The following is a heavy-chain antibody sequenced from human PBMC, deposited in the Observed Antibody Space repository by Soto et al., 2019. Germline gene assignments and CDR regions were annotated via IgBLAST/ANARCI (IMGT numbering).Heavy chain of an antibody. CDR2: ISSNGDST. V-gene: IGHV3-64D*06. J-gene: IGHJ5*02. CDR1: GFTFSMFS. D-gene: IGHD4-17*01. CDR3: VHPRSTVQIPPT. Sequence: PGGSLRLSCSASGFTFSMFSMHWVRQATGEGLEYVSGISSNGDSTYYADSVKGRFTISRDNSKNTLYLQMSSLRAVDTAVYYCVHPRSTVQIPPTWGQGTLVTVSS.